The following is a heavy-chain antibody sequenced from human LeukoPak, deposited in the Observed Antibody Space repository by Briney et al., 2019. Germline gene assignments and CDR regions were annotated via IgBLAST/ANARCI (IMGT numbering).Heavy chain of an antibody. CDR3: ARKGIGSSRYQNMDV. Sequence: GGTLRLSCAASGFTFSSYAMSWVRQAPGKGPEWVSTISIDGGRTYYADSVKGRFTVSRDTSKNTLYLQMNSLRAEDTAVYYCARKGIGSSRYQNMDVWGKGTTVTVSS. J-gene: IGHJ6*03. D-gene: IGHD6-25*01. CDR2: ISIDGGRT. CDR1: GFTFSSYA. V-gene: IGHV3-23*01.